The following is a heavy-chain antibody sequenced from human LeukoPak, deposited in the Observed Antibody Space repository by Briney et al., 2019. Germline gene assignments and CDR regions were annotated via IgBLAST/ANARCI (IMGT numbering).Heavy chain of an antibody. J-gene: IGHJ5*01. CDR1: GYSFTSYW. V-gene: IGHV5-51*01. CDR3: ARRPASAGGGFDS. D-gene: IGHD2-2*01. Sequence: PGESLQISCEVSGYSFTSYWIGWVRQMPGKGLEWMGIIYPGDSDTRYSPSFQGQITISVDKSIRNAYLQWSSLAASDTATYYCARRPASAGGGFDSWGQGSLVTVSS. CDR2: IYPGDSDT.